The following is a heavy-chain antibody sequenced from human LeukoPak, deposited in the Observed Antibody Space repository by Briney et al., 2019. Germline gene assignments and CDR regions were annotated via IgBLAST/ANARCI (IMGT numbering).Heavy chain of an antibody. CDR2: IYYSGST. D-gene: IGHD3-3*01. CDR3: ARGNSAYYDFWSGTKELLDY. J-gene: IGHJ4*02. CDR1: GGSISSYY. Sequence: SETLSLTCTVSGGSISSYYWSWIRQPPGKGLERIGYIYYSGSTNYNPSLKSRVTISVDTSKNKFSLKLSSVTAADTAVYYCARGNSAYYDFWSGTKELLDYWGQGTLVTVSS. V-gene: IGHV4-59*01.